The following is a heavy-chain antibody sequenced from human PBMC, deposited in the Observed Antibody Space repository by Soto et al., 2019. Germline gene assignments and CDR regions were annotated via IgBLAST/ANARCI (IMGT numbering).Heavy chain of an antibody. J-gene: IGHJ5*02. Sequence: QVQLVQSGAEVKKPGSSVKVSCTASGGTFSTYTITWVRQSPGQGLEWMGRIIPIISIINYAQKFQGRVTISADNFTGTAYMELTGLRSDDTAVYYCAGDPDSHYNDSHAASYPLGQGTLVTVSS. CDR1: GGTFSTYT. CDR3: AGDPDSHYNDSHAASYP. V-gene: IGHV1-69*08. CDR2: IIPIISII. D-gene: IGHD4-4*01.